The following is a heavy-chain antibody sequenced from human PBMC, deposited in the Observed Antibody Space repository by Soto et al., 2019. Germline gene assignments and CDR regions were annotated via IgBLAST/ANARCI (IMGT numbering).Heavy chain of an antibody. CDR2: IDHTGNT. Sequence: SETLSLTCAVSGGSISSNSLRSGVREPPGKGLGWIGEIDHTGNTNYNPSLESRVTISVDKSKNHLSLNMYSVTAADTAVYYCARESRAAAGNRRYYFAYWGQGTLVTV. CDR3: ARESRAAAGNRRYYFAY. CDR1: GGSISSNSL. V-gene: IGHV4-4*02. D-gene: IGHD6-13*01. J-gene: IGHJ4*02.